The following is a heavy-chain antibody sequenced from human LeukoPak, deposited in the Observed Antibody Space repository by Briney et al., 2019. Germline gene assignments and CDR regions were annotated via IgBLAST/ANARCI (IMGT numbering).Heavy chain of an antibody. Sequence: GRSLRLSCAASGFTFSSYGMHWVRQAPGKGLEWVAVIWYDGSNKYYADSVKGRFTISRDNSKNTLYLQMNSLRAEDTAVYYCAKVSSVATLGIDYWGQGTLVTVPS. D-gene: IGHD5-12*01. CDR1: GFTFSSYG. V-gene: IGHV3-33*06. CDR3: AKVSSVATLGIDY. J-gene: IGHJ4*02. CDR2: IWYDGSNK.